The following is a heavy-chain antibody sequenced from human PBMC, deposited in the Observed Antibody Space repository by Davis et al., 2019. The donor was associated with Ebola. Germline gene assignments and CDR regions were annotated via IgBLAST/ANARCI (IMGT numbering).Heavy chain of an antibody. J-gene: IGHJ6*02. CDR3: ARGFTTDYYYYGMDV. V-gene: IGHV1-69*13. CDR1: GGTFSSYA. D-gene: IGHD1-26*01. CDR2: IIPIFGTA. Sequence: SVKVSCKASGGTFSSYAISWVRQPPGQGLEWMGGIIPIFGTANYAQKFQGRVTITADESTSTAYMELSSLRSEDTAVYYCARGFTTDYYYYGMDVWGQGTTVTVSS.